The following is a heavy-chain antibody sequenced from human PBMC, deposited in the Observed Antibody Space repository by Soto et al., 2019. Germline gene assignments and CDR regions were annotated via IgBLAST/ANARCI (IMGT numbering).Heavy chain of an antibody. J-gene: IGHJ4*02. CDR2: ITSNGDYT. CDR3: ASHPRDSSGYWYYFDY. V-gene: IGHV3-64*02. Sequence: GGSLRLSCAASGFTFSTSAMHWVRQAPGKGLQYVSAITSNGDYTYYADSVKGRFTISRDNAKNSLYLQMNSLRAEDTAVYYCASHPRDSSGYWYYFDYWGQGTLVTVSS. CDR1: GFTFSTSA. D-gene: IGHD3-22*01.